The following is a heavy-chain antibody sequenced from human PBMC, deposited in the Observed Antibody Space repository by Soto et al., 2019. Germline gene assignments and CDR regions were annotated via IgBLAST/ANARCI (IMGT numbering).Heavy chain of an antibody. J-gene: IGHJ4*02. CDR1: GFIFNDYY. Sequence: GSLRLSCAASGFIFNDYYMSWIRQAPGKGLEWLSNISGSSGSKKYADAGEGRFTISRDNAKKSLYLEMHSLRAEDTAVYYCARYAAEVTTFFDHWGQGTLVTVSS. CDR3: ARYAAEVTTFFDH. CDR2: ISGSSGSK. D-gene: IGHD4-17*01. V-gene: IGHV3-11*06.